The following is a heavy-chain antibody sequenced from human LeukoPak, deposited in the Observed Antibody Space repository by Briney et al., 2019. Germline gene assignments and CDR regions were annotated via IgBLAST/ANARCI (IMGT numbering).Heavy chain of an antibody. V-gene: IGHV4-59*01. D-gene: IGHD6-19*01. CDR3: ARETSLVGFASGLGFNY. J-gene: IGHJ4*02. CDR1: GGSMTNYY. Sequence: SETLSLTCTVSGGSMTNYYWSWIRQPPGGGLEWIAYIYYSGGPNYNPSLKSRVTISVDTSKNQFPLKLSSVTAADTAVYYCARETSLVGFASGLGFNYWGQGILVTVSS. CDR2: IYYSGGP.